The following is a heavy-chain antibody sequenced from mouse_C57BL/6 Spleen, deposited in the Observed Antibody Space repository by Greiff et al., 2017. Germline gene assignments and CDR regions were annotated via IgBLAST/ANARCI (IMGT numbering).Heavy chain of an antibody. Sequence: QVQLQQSGAELVRPGASVTLSCKASGYTFTDYEMHWVKQTPVHGLEWIGAIDPETGGTAYNQKFKGQAILTADKSYSTAYMELRSLTSEDSAVYYCTSFRLRRGLGAMDYWGQGTSVTVSS. V-gene: IGHV1-15*01. J-gene: IGHJ4*01. CDR1: GYTFTDYE. CDR3: TSFRLRRGLGAMDY. D-gene: IGHD2-4*01. CDR2: IDPETGGT.